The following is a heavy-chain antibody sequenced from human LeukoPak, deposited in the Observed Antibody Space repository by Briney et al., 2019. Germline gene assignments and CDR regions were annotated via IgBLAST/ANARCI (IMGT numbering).Heavy chain of an antibody. V-gene: IGHV3-53*01. CDR1: GFTVCSNY. Sequence: PGGSLRLSCAASGFTVCSNYMGWVRQAPGQGLEWVSVIYSGGSTYYADSVKGRFTISRDNSKNTLYLQMNSLRAEDTAVYYCARAVAGPFDYWGQGTLVTVSS. J-gene: IGHJ4*02. CDR3: ARAVAGPFDY. D-gene: IGHD6-19*01. CDR2: IYSGGST.